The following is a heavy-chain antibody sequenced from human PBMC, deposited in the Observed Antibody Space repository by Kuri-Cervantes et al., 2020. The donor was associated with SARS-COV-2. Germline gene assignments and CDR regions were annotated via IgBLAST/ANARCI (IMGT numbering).Heavy chain of an antibody. Sequence: GGSLRLSCAASTSTFSSYAMTWVRQAPGKGLQWVSSISGDGSATNYADSVQGRFTISRDNSRSALYSRMKSLRAEDTATYFCATSTDFGAFNIPGEYWGQGTQVTVSS. V-gene: IGHV3-23*01. CDR2: ISGDGSAT. J-gene: IGHJ4*02. CDR1: TSTFSSYA. D-gene: IGHD3-3*01. CDR3: ATSTDFGAFNIPGEY.